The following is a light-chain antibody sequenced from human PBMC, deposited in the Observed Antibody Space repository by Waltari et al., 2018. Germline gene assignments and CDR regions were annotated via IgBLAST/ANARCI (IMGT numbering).Light chain of an antibody. V-gene: IGKV1-16*02. J-gene: IGKJ1*01. CDR3: QQYYDYPWT. CDR2: DAS. Sequence: DIQMTQSPSSLSASVGDRVTITCRASQDIINYLAWFQQKPGTAPKSLIYDASSLQSEVPSKFSGSGAGTDFTLTISILQPEDFATYYCQQYYDYPWTFGQGTKVEIK. CDR1: QDIINY.